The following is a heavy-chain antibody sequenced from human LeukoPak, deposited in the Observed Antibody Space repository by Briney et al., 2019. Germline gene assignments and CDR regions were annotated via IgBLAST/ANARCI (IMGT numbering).Heavy chain of an antibody. D-gene: IGHD1-26*01. CDR2: ISSSSSTI. CDR1: GFTFSSYS. CDR3: ARIYYSGSYYDYYGMDV. V-gene: IGHV3-48*04. Sequence: GGSLRLSCAASGFTFSSYSMNWVRQAPGKGLEWVSYISSSSSTIYYADSVKGRFTISRDNAKNSLYLQMNSLRAEDTAVYYCARIYYSGSYYDYYGMDVWGQGTTVTVSS. J-gene: IGHJ6*02.